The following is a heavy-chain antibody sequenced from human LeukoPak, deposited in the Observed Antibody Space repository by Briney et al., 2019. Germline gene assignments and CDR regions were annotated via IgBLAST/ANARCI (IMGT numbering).Heavy chain of an antibody. CDR2: IYPGDSDT. CDR3: AAQAPYYSSGYVFDY. CDR1: GYSFTSYW. Sequence: GESLKISCKGSGYSFTSYWIGWVRQMPGKGLEWVGSIYPGDSDTRYSPSFQGQVTISADKSISTAYLQWSSLKASDTAMYYCAAQAPYYSSGYVFDYWGQGTLVTVSS. D-gene: IGHD3-22*01. V-gene: IGHV5-51*01. J-gene: IGHJ4*02.